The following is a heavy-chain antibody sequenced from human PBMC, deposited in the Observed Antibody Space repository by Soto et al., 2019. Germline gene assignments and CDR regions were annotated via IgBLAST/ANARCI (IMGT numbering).Heavy chain of an antibody. CDR1: GGTLSAYA. V-gene: IGHV1-69*01. J-gene: IGHJ4*02. CDR3: VGGVLASTAGVY. CDR2: INPTYVTQ. D-gene: IGHD2-21*02. Sequence: QVQLVQSGAEVKKPGSSVKVSCTASGGTLSAYAISWVRQAPGQGLEWMGGINPTYVTQKYAQKFQGRVTVTADEFRATAYMEIRSLRYEDTAVYYCVGGVLASTAGVYWGQGTQVTVTS.